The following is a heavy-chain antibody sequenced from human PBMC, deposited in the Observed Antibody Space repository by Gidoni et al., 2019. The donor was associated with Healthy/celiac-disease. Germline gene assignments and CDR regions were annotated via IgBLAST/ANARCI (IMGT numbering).Heavy chain of an antibody. Sequence: EVQLVESGGGLVQPWVSLRLSCAASVFTFSSYSMNWVRQAPGKGLEWVSYISSSSRTIYYADSVKGRFTISRDNAKNSLYLQMNSLRAEDTAVYYCARDFYGDHPQGGWGQGNLVTVSS. CDR3: ARDFYGDHPQGG. V-gene: IGHV3-48*01. D-gene: IGHD4-17*01. J-gene: IGHJ4*02. CDR2: ISSSSRTI. CDR1: VFTFSSYS.